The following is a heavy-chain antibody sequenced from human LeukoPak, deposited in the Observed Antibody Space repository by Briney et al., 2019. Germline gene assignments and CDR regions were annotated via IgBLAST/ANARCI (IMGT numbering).Heavy chain of an antibody. CDR3: ARDVYDSSGYYSSYYYYMDV. D-gene: IGHD3-22*01. CDR1: GYTFTSYG. Sequence: GASVKVSCKASGYTFTSYGISWVRQAPGQGLEWMGWISAYNGNTNCAQKFQGRVTMTRDMSTSTVYMELSSLRSEDTAVYYCARDVYDSSGYYSSYYYYMDVWGKGTTVTVSS. V-gene: IGHV1-18*01. J-gene: IGHJ6*03. CDR2: ISAYNGNT.